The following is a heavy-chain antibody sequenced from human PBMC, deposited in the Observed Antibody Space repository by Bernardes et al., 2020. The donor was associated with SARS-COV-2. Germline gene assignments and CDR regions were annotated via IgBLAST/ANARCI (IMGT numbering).Heavy chain of an antibody. D-gene: IGHD3-3*01. CDR1: GYSPTNYW. Sequence: GASLKNSCKGSGYSPTNYWISWVRKIPGKGLEWMGRIDPSDSYTKYSPSFQGHVTISADKSISTAYLQWSSLKASDTAMYYCANSRITILGVYGMDVWGQGTTVTVSS. CDR2: IDPSDSYT. J-gene: IGHJ6*02. V-gene: IGHV5-10-1*01. CDR3: ANSRITILGVYGMDV.